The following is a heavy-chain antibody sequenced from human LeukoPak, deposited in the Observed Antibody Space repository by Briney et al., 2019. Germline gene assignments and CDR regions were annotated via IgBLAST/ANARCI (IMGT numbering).Heavy chain of an antibody. J-gene: IGHJ3*01. CDR2: INSNSGGT. Sequence: ASVKVSCKASGYTFTSYGISWVRQAPGQGLEWMGWINSNSGGTQYAQKFQGRVTVTRDMSITTAYMELTRMTSDDTAVYYCAREIPSTIDGYDVWGQGTVVTVS. D-gene: IGHD1-14*01. CDR1: GYTFTSYG. V-gene: IGHV1-2*02. CDR3: AREIPSTIDGYDV.